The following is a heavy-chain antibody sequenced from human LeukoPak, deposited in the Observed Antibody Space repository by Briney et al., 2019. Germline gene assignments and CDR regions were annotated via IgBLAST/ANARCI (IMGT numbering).Heavy chain of an antibody. J-gene: IGHJ1*01. D-gene: IGHD2-2*01. CDR1: GFTFSDYY. V-gene: IGHV3-11*01. CDR3: ARVATRKVVPAAIKGEYFQH. Sequence: GGSLRLSCAASGFTFSDYYMSWIRQAPGKGLEWVSYISSRGSTIYYADSVKGRFTISRDNAKSSLYLQMNSLRAEDTAVYYCARVATRKVVPAAIKGEYFQHWGQGTLVTVSS. CDR2: ISSRGSTI.